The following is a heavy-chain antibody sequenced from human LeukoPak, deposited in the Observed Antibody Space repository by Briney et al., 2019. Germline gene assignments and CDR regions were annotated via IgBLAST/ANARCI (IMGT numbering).Heavy chain of an antibody. V-gene: IGHV4-59*01. CDR2: ICYSGST. Sequence: NPSETLSLICTVSGGSISSYYWSWIRQPPGKGLEWIGYICYSGSTNYNPSLKSRVTISVDTSKNQFSLKLSSVTAADTAVYYCAGERPTTTVYYYYMDVWGKGTTVTVSS. CDR1: GGSISSYY. D-gene: IGHD5-12*01. CDR3: AGERPTTTVYYYYMDV. J-gene: IGHJ6*03.